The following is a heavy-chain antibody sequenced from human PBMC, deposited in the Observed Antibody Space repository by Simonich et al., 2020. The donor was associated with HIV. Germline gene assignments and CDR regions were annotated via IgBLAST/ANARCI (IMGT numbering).Heavy chain of an antibody. CDR2: LYRGGSK. CDR3: ARERWGGYLDY. Sequence: EVQLVESGGDLVQPGGSLRLSCAASGFTVSSNYMTWVRQAPGKGVEYISVLYRGGSKYYADSVKGRFTISRHNSKNTLYLQMNSLRPDDTAIYYCARERWGGYLDYWGPGTLVTVSS. V-gene: IGHV3-53*04. D-gene: IGHD3-3*01. J-gene: IGHJ4*02. CDR1: GFTVSSNY.